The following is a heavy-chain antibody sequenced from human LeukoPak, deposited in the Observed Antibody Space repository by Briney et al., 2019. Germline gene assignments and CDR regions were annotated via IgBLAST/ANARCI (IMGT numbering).Heavy chain of an antibody. J-gene: IGHJ4*02. Sequence: GESLKISCKGSGYSFTNYWIGWVRQMPGTGLEWMAIIYPGDSDTKYSPSFHGQVTISADKSIHTAYLQWSSLKASDTAMYYCIRTCGYSGTWYGFDYWGQGTLVTVSS. CDR2: IYPGDSDT. CDR1: GYSFTNYW. D-gene: IGHD6-13*01. V-gene: IGHV5-51*01. CDR3: IRTCGYSGTWYGFDY.